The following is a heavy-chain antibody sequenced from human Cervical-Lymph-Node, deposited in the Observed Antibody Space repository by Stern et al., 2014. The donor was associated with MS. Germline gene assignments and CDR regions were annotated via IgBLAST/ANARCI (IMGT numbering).Heavy chain of an antibody. V-gene: IGHV3-30*04. CDR2: ISYDGSNK. Sequence: VQLVQSGGGVVQPGRSLRLSCAASGFTFSSYAMHWVRQAPGKGLEWVAVISYDGSNKYYADSVKGRFTISRDNSKNTLYLQMNSLRAEDTAVYYCARDYYDSSGYYPFDYWGQGTLVTVSS. CDR3: ARDYYDSSGYYPFDY. D-gene: IGHD3-22*01. CDR1: GFTFSSYA. J-gene: IGHJ4*02.